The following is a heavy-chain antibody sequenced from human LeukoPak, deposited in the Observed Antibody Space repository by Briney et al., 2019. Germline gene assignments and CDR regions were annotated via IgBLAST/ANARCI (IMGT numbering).Heavy chain of an antibody. CDR3: AKDRTVGASYWYFDL. J-gene: IGHJ2*01. V-gene: IGHV3-15*07. CDR2: IRSKTDGGTT. D-gene: IGHD1-26*01. Sequence: KTGGSLRLSCAASGFTFSNAWMNWVRQAPGKGLEWVGRIRSKTDGGTTDYAAPVKGRFTISRDDSKNTLYLHMNTLRAEDTAIYYCAKDRTVGASYWYFDLWGRGTLVTVSS. CDR1: GFTFSNAW.